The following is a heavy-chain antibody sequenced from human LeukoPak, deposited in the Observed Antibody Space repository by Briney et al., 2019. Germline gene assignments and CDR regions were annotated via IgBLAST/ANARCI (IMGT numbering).Heavy chain of an antibody. CDR2: IYTSGST. J-gene: IGHJ4*02. Sequence: SETLSLTCTVSGGSISSYYWSWIRQPAGKGLEWIGRIYTSGSTNYNPSLKSRVTISVDTSKNQFSLKLSSVTAADSAVYYCARADYDILTGYYYFDYWGQGALVTVSS. D-gene: IGHD3-9*01. CDR1: GGSISSYY. CDR3: ARADYDILTGYYYFDY. V-gene: IGHV4-4*07.